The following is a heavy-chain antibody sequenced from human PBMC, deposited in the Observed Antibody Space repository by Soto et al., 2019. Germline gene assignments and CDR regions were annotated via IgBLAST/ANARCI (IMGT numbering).Heavy chain of an antibody. CDR1: GFTFSSYS. Sequence: EVQLVESGGGLVKPGGSLRLSCAASGFTFSSYSMNWVRQAPGKGLEWVSSISSSSGYIFYADSVKGRFTISRDNAKNSLYLQMNSLRAEDTAVYSCARAFFYCSGGSCYAYYFDYWGQGTVVTVSS. V-gene: IGHV3-21*01. D-gene: IGHD2-15*01. CDR3: ARAFFYCSGGSCYAYYFDY. CDR2: ISSSSGYI. J-gene: IGHJ4*02.